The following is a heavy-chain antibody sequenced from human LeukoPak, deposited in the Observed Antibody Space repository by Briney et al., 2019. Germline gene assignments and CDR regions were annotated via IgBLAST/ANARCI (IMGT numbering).Heavy chain of an antibody. CDR3: AREDLIAAAGGWFDP. J-gene: IGHJ5*02. CDR1: GFTFSSYW. D-gene: IGHD6-13*01. V-gene: IGHV3-74*01. Sequence: GGSLRLSCAASGFTFSSYWMHWVRQAPGKGLVWVSCINSDGSSTNYADSVKGRFTISRDNAKNTLYLQMNSLRAEDTAVYYCAREDLIAAAGGWFDPWGQGTLVTVSS. CDR2: INSDGSST.